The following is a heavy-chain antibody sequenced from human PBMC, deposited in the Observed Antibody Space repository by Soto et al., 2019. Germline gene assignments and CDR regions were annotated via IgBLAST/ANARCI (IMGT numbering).Heavy chain of an antibody. CDR3: ANAVGGLDP. D-gene: IGHD3-16*01. V-gene: IGHV3-30*18. CDR1: GFTFSSYG. J-gene: IGHJ5*02. CDR2: ISYDGSNK. Sequence: QVQLVESGGGVVQPGRSLRLSCAASGFTFSSYGMHWVRQAPGKGLEWVAVISYDGSNKYYDDSVKGRFTISRDSSKNTLYLQMNSLRAEDTAVYYCANAVGGLDPWGQGTLVTVSS.